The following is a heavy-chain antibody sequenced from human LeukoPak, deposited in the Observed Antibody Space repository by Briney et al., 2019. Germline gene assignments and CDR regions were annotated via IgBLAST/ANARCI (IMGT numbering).Heavy chain of an antibody. CDR3: ARDPIGSRWPYYFDY. D-gene: IGHD6-13*01. V-gene: IGHV1-3*01. Sequence: GASVTVPCTASGYTFTSYAMHWVRQAPGQRLEWMGWINAGNGNTKYSQKFQARVTITRDTSATTAYMELSSLRSEDTAVYYCARDPIGSRWPYYFDYWGQGTLVTVSS. CDR2: INAGNGNT. J-gene: IGHJ4*02. CDR1: GYTFTSYA.